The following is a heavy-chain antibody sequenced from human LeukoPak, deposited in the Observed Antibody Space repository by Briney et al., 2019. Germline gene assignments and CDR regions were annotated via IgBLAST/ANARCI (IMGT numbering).Heavy chain of an antibody. CDR2: IIPIFGTA. J-gene: IGHJ4*02. CDR3: ATLGYCSGGSCYNRNDY. Sequence: SVKVSCKASGGTFSSYAISWVRQAPGQGLEWMGGIIPIFGTANYAQKFQGRVTIATDESTSTAYMELSSLRSEDTAVYYCATLGYCSGGSCYNRNDYWGQGTLVTVSS. V-gene: IGHV1-69*05. D-gene: IGHD2-15*01. CDR1: GGTFSSYA.